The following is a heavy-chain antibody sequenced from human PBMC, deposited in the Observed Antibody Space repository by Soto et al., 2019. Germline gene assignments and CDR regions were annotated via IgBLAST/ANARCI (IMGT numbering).Heavy chain of an antibody. CDR2: TYPGDSDT. V-gene: IGHV5-51*01. CDR3: ASPLRPDYYYGMDV. CDR1: GDSFTSYW. D-gene: IGHD4-17*01. Sequence: GESLKISCKGSGDSFTSYWIGCVRQMPGKGLEWMGITYPGDSDTRYSPSFQGQVTISADKSINTAYLQWSSLKASDSAIYYCASPLRPDYYYGMDVWGQGTTVTVSS. J-gene: IGHJ6*02.